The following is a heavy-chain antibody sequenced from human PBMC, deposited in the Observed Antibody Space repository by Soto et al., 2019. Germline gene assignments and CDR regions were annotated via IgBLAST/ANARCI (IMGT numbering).Heavy chain of an antibody. CDR1: GFTFSSYS. CDR2: ISSSSSYI. V-gene: IGHV3-21*01. CDR3: ARDHCSSTSCPKQLVPKYFDY. D-gene: IGHD2-2*01. Sequence: PGGSLRLSCAASGFTFSSYSMNWVRQAPGKGLEWVPSISSSSSYIYYADSVKGRFTISRDNAKNSLYLQMNSLRAEDTAVYYCARDHCSSTSCPKQLVPKYFDYWGQGTLVTVSS. J-gene: IGHJ4*02.